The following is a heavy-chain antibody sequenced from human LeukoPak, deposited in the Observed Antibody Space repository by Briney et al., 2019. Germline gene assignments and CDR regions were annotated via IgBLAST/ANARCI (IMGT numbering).Heavy chain of an antibody. CDR3: ARDGYIREDYYYYYGMDV. Sequence: GGSLRLSCAASGFTFSSYAMHWVRQAPGKGLEWVAVISYDGSNKYYADSVKGRFTTSRDNSKNTLYLQMNSLRAEDTAVYYCARDGYIREDYYYYYGMDVWGQGTTVTVSS. CDR1: GFTFSSYA. CDR2: ISYDGSNK. J-gene: IGHJ6*02. V-gene: IGHV3-30-3*01. D-gene: IGHD5-24*01.